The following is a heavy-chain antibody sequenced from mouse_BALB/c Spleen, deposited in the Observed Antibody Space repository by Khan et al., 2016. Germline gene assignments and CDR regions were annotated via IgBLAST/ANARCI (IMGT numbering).Heavy chain of an antibody. V-gene: IGHV3-2*02. CDR3: ARIYGGDFDY. Sequence: EVQLVESGPGLVKPSQSLSLTCTVTGYSITSDYAWNWIRQFPGNKLEWMGYISYNGNTKYNPSHKSRISITRDTSKNQFFLQLNSVTPEDTATYYCARIYGGDFDYWGQGTTLTVSS. CDR2: ISYNGNT. D-gene: IGHD1-1*01. CDR1: GYSITSDYA. J-gene: IGHJ2*01.